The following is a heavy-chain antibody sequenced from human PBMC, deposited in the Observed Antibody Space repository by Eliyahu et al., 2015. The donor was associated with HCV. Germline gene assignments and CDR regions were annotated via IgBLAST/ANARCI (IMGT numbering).Heavy chain of an antibody. CDR1: GYNFVDYW. V-gene: IGHV5-51*03. D-gene: IGHD2-2*01. J-gene: IGHJ4*02. Sequence: QLVQSGTEVKKPGESLKISCQGSGYNFVDYWIGWVRQMPGEGLEWMGIIYPGDSDTRYSASFQGQVTISADKSISTAYLQWSSLKASDTAIYYCARLGRQGVVVPKRLGGGWGQGTLVTVSS. CDR3: ARLGRQGVVVPKRLGGG. CDR2: IYPGDSDT.